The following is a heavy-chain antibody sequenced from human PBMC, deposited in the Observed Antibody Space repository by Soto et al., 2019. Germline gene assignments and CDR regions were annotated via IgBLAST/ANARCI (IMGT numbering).Heavy chain of an antibody. J-gene: IGHJ4*02. CDR3: ARGVDGYSYGVDY. CDR2: IHYTGIT. D-gene: IGHD5-18*01. CDR1: GVSIINYY. V-gene: IGHV4-59*01. Sequence: PSETLSLTCSVSGVSIINYYWSWVRQPPGKGLEWIGYIHYTGITTYNPSLESRVAISVDTSKNQFSLKLTSVTAADTAVYYCARGVDGYSYGVDYWGQGALVTVSS.